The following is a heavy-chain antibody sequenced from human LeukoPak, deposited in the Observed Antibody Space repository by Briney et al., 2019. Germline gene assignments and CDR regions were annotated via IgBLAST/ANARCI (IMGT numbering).Heavy chain of an antibody. V-gene: IGHV3-21*01. J-gene: IGHJ4*02. Sequence: GGSLTLSCAASGFTFNKYSMNWVRQAPGKGLEWVASISSSSVYIHYADLVKGRFTISRDNAKNLMFLQMNSLRVEDTAVYYCGRLWFGELYLPFDYWGQGSLVTVSS. CDR1: GFTFNKYS. CDR2: ISSSSVYI. D-gene: IGHD3-10*01. CDR3: GRLWFGELYLPFDY.